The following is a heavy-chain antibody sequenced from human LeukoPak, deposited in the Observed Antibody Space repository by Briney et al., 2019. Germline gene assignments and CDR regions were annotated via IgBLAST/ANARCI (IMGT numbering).Heavy chain of an antibody. J-gene: IGHJ4*02. CDR2: TYYRSKWHN. CDR1: GDSVSSNSGV. V-gene: IGHV6-1*01. Sequence: SQTLSLTCAISGDSVSSNSGVWNWIRQSPSRGLEWLGRTYYRSKWHNDYEESVKSRIGINPDISKNQYSLQLNSVTPEDTAVYYCARGGVATGFDYWGQGTLVTVSS. CDR3: ARGGVATGFDY.